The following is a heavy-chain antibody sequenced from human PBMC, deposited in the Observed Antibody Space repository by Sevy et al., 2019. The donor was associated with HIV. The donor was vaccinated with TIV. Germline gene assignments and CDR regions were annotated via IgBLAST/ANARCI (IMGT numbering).Heavy chain of an antibody. CDR1: GFTFSGSD. D-gene: IGHD2-21*01. Sequence: GGSLRLSCAASGFTFSGSDMHWVRQVKGKGLEWISSIGTLADTFYADSVKGRCTISRDNAQSYLYLHLSSLKVGDTALYFCVRGLQTHCDRTACPLDYWGQGTLVTVSS. CDR3: VRGLQTHCDRTACPLDY. CDR2: IGTLADT. J-gene: IGHJ4*02. V-gene: IGHV3-13*01.